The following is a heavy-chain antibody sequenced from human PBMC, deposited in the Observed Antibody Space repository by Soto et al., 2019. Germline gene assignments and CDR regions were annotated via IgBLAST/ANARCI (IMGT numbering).Heavy chain of an antibody. CDR1: GYTFTSYG. Sequence: ASVKVSCKASGYTFTSYGISWVRQDPGQGLEWMGWISAYNGKTNYAQKLQGRVTMTTDTSTSTAYMELRSLRSDDTAVYYCARVGPIHHCSSTSGYSDFDYLGQGTLVTVSS. J-gene: IGHJ4*02. D-gene: IGHD2-2*01. V-gene: IGHV1-18*04. CDR3: ARVGPIHHCSSTSGYSDFDY. CDR2: ISAYNGKT.